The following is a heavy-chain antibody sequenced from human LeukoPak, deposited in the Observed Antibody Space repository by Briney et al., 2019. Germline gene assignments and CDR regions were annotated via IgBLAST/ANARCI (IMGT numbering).Heavy chain of an antibody. CDR1: GFTFSSYA. D-gene: IGHD3-22*01. J-gene: IGHJ5*02. CDR3: AKDRYYYDSSGYSDL. Sequence: GGSLRLSCAASGFTFSSYAMSWVRQAPGKGLEWVSVISGSGDTTYYTDSVKGRFTISRDNSKNTLYLQMNSLRAEDTAVYYCAKDRYYYDSSGYSDLWGQGTLVTVSS. CDR2: ISGSGDTT. V-gene: IGHV3-23*01.